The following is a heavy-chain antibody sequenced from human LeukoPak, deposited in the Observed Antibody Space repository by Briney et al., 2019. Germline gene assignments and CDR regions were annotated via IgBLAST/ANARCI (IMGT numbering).Heavy chain of an antibody. CDR2: FSASGNS. Sequence: SETLSLTCTVSGDSISSDDYYWSWIRQPAGKGLEWIGRFSASGNSNCNPSLKRRLTMSIDTSRNQFSLKLTSVTAADTAVYYCARVEEGYGSGRRENYYYYYMDVWGKGTTVTISS. CDR3: ARVEEGYGSGRRENYYYYYMDV. CDR1: GDSISSDDYY. J-gene: IGHJ6*03. D-gene: IGHD3-10*01. V-gene: IGHV4-61*02.